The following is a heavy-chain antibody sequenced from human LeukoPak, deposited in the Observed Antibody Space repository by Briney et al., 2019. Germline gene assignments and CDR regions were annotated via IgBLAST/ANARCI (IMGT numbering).Heavy chain of an antibody. CDR1: GGSFSGYY. CDR3: ARDGYSSAWYPTPAGY. J-gene: IGHJ4*02. CDR2: INHSGST. Sequence: SETLSLTCAVYGGSFSGYYWSWIRQPPGKGLEWIGEINHSGSTNYNPSLKSRVTISVDTSKNQFSLKLSSVTAADTAVYYCARDGYSSAWYPTPAGYWGQGTLVTVSS. D-gene: IGHD6-19*01. V-gene: IGHV4-34*01.